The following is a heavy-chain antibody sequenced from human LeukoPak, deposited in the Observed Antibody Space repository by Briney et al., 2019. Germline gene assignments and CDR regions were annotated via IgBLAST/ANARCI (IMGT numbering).Heavy chain of an antibody. Sequence: ETLSLTCAVYGGSFSGYYWSWIRQPPGKGLEWIGEINHSGSTNYNPSLKSRVTISVDTSKNQCSLKLSSVTAADTAVYYCARGTAAGTSKVGFDYWGQGTLVTVSS. CDR2: INHSGST. CDR1: GGSFSGYY. V-gene: IGHV4-34*01. CDR3: ARGTAAGTSKVGFDY. J-gene: IGHJ4*02. D-gene: IGHD6-13*01.